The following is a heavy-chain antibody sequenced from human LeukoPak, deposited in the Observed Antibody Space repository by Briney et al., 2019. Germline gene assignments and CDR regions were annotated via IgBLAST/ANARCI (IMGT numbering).Heavy chain of an antibody. CDR2: IYYSGST. V-gene: IGHV4-39*01. D-gene: IGHD2-21*02. CDR1: GGSISSSSYY. J-gene: IGHJ4*02. Sequence: SETLSLTCTVSGGSISSSSYYWGWIRQPPGKGLEWIGSIYYSGSTYYNPSLKSRVTISVDTSKNQFSLKLSSVTAADTAVYYCERVAYCGGDCYSNYFDYWGQGALVTVSS. CDR3: ERVAYCGGDCYSNYFDY.